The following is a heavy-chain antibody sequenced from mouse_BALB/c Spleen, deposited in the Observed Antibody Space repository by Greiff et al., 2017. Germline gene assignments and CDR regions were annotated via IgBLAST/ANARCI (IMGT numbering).Heavy chain of an antibody. CDR3: TRKGDYDDYAMDY. CDR1: GYTFTSYW. D-gene: IGHD2-4*01. Sequence: QVQLKQPGAELVRPGASVKLSCKASGYTFTSYWINWVKQRPGQGLEWIGNIYPSDSYTNYNQKFKDKATLTVDKSSSTAYMQLSSPTSEDSAVYYCTRKGDYDDYAMDYWGQGTSVTVSS. CDR2: IYPSDSYT. J-gene: IGHJ4*01. V-gene: IGHV1-69*02.